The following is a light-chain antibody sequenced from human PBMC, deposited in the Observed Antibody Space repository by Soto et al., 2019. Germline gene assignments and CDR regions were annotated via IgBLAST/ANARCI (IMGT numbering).Light chain of an antibody. Sequence: DIQLTQSPSFLSASVGDRVAITCRASQDINTYLAWYQQKPGKAPKHLIYAASTLQSAVPSRFSGGGSGTEFTLTISSLQPEDFGTYYCQQLSVYPRTFGQGTKV. J-gene: IGKJ1*01. CDR3: QQLSVYPRT. CDR2: AAS. CDR1: QDINTY. V-gene: IGKV1-9*01.